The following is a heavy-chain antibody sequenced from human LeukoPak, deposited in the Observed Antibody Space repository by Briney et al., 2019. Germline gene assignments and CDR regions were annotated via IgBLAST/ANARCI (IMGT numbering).Heavy chain of an antibody. Sequence: GGSLRLSCAASGFTFSSHSMNWVRQAPGKGLEWVANIKQDGSEKYYVDSVKGRFTISRDNAKDSLYLQMNSLRVEDTAVYYCARGGSRQYNFWGQGTLVTVSS. CDR1: GFTFSSHS. J-gene: IGHJ4*02. V-gene: IGHV3-7*01. D-gene: IGHD5-18*01. CDR3: ARGGSRQYNF. CDR2: IKQDGSEK.